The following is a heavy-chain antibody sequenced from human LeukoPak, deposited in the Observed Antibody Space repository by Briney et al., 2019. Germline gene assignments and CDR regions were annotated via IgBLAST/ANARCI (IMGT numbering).Heavy chain of an antibody. CDR2: ISSSGSTK. CDR3: ARIGGYSYGLAYFDY. D-gene: IGHD5-18*01. Sequence: PGGSLRLSCAASGFTFSSYAMSWVRQAPGKGLEWVSYISSSGSTKYYADSVKGRLTISRDNAKNSLDLQMNSLRAEDTAVYYCARIGGYSYGLAYFDYWGQGTLVTVSS. CDR1: GFTFSSYA. V-gene: IGHV3-48*04. J-gene: IGHJ4*02.